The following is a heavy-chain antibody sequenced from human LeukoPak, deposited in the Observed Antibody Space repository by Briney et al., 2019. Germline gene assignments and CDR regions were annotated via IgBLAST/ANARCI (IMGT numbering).Heavy chain of an antibody. V-gene: IGHV3-21*01. D-gene: IGHD6-25*01. CDR2: ISSSSSYI. J-gene: IGHJ4*02. CDR3: ARVWEYSSGGHFDY. Sequence: GGSLRLSCAASGFSFSSYFMNWVRQAPGKGLEWVSSISSSSSYIYYADSVKGRFTISRDNAKNSLYLQMNSLRAEDTAVYYCARVWEYSSGGHFDYWGQGTLVTVSS. CDR1: GFSFSSYF.